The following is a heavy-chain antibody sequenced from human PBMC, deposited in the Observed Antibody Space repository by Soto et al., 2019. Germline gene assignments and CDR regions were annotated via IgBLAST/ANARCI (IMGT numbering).Heavy chain of an antibody. D-gene: IGHD5-12*01. CDR1: GGTFSSYT. V-gene: IGHV1-69*02. CDR3: ARALGETDIVAYYFDY. Sequence: GASVKVSCKASGGTFSSYTISWVRQAPGQGLEWMGRIIPILGIANYAQKFQGRVTITADKSTSTAYMELSSLRSEDTAVYYCARALGETDIVAYYFDYWGQGTLVTVSS. CDR2: IIPILGIA. J-gene: IGHJ4*02.